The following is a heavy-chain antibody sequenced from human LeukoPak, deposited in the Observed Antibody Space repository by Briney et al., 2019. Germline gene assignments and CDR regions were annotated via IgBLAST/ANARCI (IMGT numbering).Heavy chain of an antibody. Sequence: QPGGSLRLSCAASGFTFSTYWMSWVRQAPGKGLEWVAHINQDRSEKYYVDSVKGRFTIARDNAKNSLYLQMNSLRAEDTAVYYCARDPSRGYNYGYGDYWGQATLVIVSS. CDR2: INQDRSEK. D-gene: IGHD5-18*01. J-gene: IGHJ4*02. CDR1: GFTFSTYW. V-gene: IGHV3-7*01. CDR3: ARDPSRGYNYGYGDY.